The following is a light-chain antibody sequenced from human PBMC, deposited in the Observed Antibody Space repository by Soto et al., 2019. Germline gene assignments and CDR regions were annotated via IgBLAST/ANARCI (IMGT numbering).Light chain of an antibody. CDR2: KAS. V-gene: IGKV1-5*03. Sequence: DIQMTQSPPSVSSSIGDRVTITCRASQTISSWLAWYQQKPGKAPKLLIYKASTLKSGVPSRFSASGSGTDFTLTIRSLQPEDFATYYCQQSYGTPWTFGQGTKVDIK. CDR3: QQSYGTPWT. CDR1: QTISSW. J-gene: IGKJ1*01.